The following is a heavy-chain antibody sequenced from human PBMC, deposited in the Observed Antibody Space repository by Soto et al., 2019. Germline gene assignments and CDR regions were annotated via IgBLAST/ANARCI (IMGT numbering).Heavy chain of an antibody. J-gene: IGHJ4*02. CDR2: ISYDGSNK. CDR1: GFTFSSYG. Sequence: PGGSLRLSCAASGFTFSSYGMHWVRQAPGKGLEWVAVISYDGSNKYYADSVKGRFTISRDNSKNTLYLQMNSLRAEDTAVYYCAKDFWRRPPIPWGQGTLVTVSS. V-gene: IGHV3-30*18. D-gene: IGHD3-3*01. CDR3: AKDFWRRPPIP.